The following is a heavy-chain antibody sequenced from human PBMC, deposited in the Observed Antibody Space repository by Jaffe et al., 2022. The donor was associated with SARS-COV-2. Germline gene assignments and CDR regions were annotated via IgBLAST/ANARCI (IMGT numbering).Heavy chain of an antibody. Sequence: QVQLQQWGAGLLKPSETLSLTCAVYGGSFSGYYWSWIRQPPGKGLEWIGEINHSGSTNYNPSLKSRVTISVDTSKNQFSLKLSSVTAADTAVYYCARGGYCSGGSCYSPVPDAFDIWGQGTMVTVSS. J-gene: IGHJ3*02. CDR2: INHSGST. CDR3: ARGGYCSGGSCYSPVPDAFDI. V-gene: IGHV4-34*01. CDR1: GGSFSGYY. D-gene: IGHD2-15*01.